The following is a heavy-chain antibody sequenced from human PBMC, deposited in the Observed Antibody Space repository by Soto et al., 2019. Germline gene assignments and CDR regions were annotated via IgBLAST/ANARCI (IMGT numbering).Heavy chain of an antibody. Sequence: GGSLRLSCAASGFTFSSYAMHWVRQAPGKGLEWVAVISYDGSNKYYADSVKGRFTISRDNSKNTLYLQMNSLRAEDTAVYYCARDRGGEYDFWSGYSPYYYYGMDVWGQGTTVTVSS. D-gene: IGHD3-3*01. J-gene: IGHJ6*02. CDR1: GFTFSSYA. CDR3: ARDRGGEYDFWSGYSPYYYYGMDV. CDR2: ISYDGSNK. V-gene: IGHV3-30-3*01.